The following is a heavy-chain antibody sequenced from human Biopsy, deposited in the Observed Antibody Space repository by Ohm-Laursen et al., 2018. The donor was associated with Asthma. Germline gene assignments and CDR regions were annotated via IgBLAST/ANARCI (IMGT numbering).Heavy chain of an antibody. CDR3: SREEPASGWYQGSILR. Sequence: SLRLSCTASGFTFSSYGMHWVRQAPGKGLEWVALIYNDGSSKYYADSVKGRSTISRDNSKNTLYLQMNSLRAEDTAVYYCSREEPASGWYQGSILRWGQGTLVTVSP. CDR2: IYNDGSSK. V-gene: IGHV3-30*03. J-gene: IGHJ4*02. CDR1: GFTFSSYG. D-gene: IGHD6-19*01.